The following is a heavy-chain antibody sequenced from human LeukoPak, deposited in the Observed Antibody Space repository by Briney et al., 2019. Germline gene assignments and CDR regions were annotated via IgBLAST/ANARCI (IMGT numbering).Heavy chain of an antibody. J-gene: IGHJ4*02. CDR3: ARGPRYSFY. CDR2: ISGSGGST. V-gene: IGHV3-23*01. CDR1: GFTFSNAW. Sequence: GGSLRLSCAASGFTFSNAWMSWVRQAPGKGLEWVSAISGSGGSTYYADSVKGRFTISRDSSKNTLYLQMNSLRAEDTAVYYCARGPRYSFYWGQGTLVSVSS. D-gene: IGHD6-13*01.